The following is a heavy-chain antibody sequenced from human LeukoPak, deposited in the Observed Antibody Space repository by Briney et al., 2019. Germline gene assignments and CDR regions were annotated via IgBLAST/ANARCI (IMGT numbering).Heavy chain of an antibody. CDR1: GGSISSYY. CDR3: ARESILYCSSTSCSRGIDY. Sequence: KPSETLSLTCTVSGGSISSYYWSWIRQPPGKGLEWIGCIYYSGSTNYNPSLKSRVTISVDTSKNQFSLKLSSVTAADTAVYYCARESILYCSSTSCSRGIDYWGQGTLVTVSS. V-gene: IGHV4-59*01. CDR2: IYYSGST. D-gene: IGHD2-2*01. J-gene: IGHJ4*02.